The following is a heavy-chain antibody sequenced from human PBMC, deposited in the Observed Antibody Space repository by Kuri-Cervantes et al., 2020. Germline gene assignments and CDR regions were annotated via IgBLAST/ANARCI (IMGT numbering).Heavy chain of an antibody. V-gene: IGHV6-1*01. Sequence: QTLSLTCVISGDSVSSNKTIWNWIRQSPSRGLEWLGRTYYRSKWYYDYAVSVKSRITINPDTSKNQFSLQLTSVTAADTAVYYCARYGNYHGSGSLSNWFDPWGQGTLVTVSS. D-gene: IGHD3-10*01. J-gene: IGHJ5*02. CDR3: ARYGNYHGSGSLSNWFDP. CDR2: TYYRSKWYY. CDR1: GDSVSSNKTI.